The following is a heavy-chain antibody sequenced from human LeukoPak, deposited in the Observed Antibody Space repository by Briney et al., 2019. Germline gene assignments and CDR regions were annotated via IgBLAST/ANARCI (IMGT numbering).Heavy chain of an antibody. J-gene: IGHJ4*02. CDR3: ARDVSAVDDYGGHGGSGYFDY. CDR1: GGSISSGDYY. V-gene: IGHV4-30-4*08. D-gene: IGHD4-23*01. Sequence: NPSETLSLTCTVSGGSISSGDYYWSWIRQPPGKGLEWIGYIYYSGSTYYNPSLKSRVTISVDTSKNQFSLKLSSVTAADTAVYYCARDVSAVDDYGGHGGSGYFDYWGQGTLVTVSS. CDR2: IYYSGST.